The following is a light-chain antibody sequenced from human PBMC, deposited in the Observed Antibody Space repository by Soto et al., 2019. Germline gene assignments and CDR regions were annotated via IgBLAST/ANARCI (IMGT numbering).Light chain of an antibody. J-gene: IGLJ1*01. CDR1: SSDVGSYNL. V-gene: IGLV2-23*02. CDR2: EVS. CDR3: CSYAGSRTFYV. Sequence: QSALTQPASVSGSPGQSITISCTGTSSDVGSYNLVSWYQQHPGKAPKLMIYEVSKRPSGVSNRFSGSKSGNTASLTISGLRAEDEADYYCCSYAGSRTFYVFGTGTKVTVL.